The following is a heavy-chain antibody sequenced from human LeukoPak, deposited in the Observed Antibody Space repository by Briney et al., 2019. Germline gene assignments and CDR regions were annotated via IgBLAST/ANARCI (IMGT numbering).Heavy chain of an antibody. CDR3: ATLLGVAGHY. V-gene: IGHV3-23*01. CDR2: ISGSGGTT. D-gene: IGHD6-19*01. J-gene: IGHJ4*02. CDR1: GFTFSNYA. Sequence: PGGSLRLSCAASGFTFSNYAMSWVRQAPGKGLEWVSAISGSGGTTYYADSVKGRFTISRDNSKNTLNLQINSLRAEDTAVYYCATLLGVAGHYWGQGTLVTVSS.